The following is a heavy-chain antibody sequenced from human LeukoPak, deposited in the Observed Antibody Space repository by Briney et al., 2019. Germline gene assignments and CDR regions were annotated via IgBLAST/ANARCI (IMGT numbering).Heavy chain of an antibody. CDR3: AREGLRLGELDSV. J-gene: IGHJ4*02. V-gene: IGHV4-59*12. D-gene: IGHD3-16*01. CDR2: IYYSGST. Sequence: SETLSLTCTVSGGSISSYYWSWIRQPPGKGLEWIGYIYYSGSTNHNPSLKSRVTISVDTSKNQFSLKLSSVTAADTAVYYCAREGLRLGELDSVWGQGTLVTVSS. CDR1: GGSISSYY.